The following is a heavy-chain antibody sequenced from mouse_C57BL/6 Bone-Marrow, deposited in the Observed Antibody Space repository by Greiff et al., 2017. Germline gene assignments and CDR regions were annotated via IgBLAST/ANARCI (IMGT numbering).Heavy chain of an antibody. CDR3: ARRGIYGSSYFDY. CDR1: GYAFTNYL. J-gene: IGHJ2*01. D-gene: IGHD1-1*01. CDR2: INPGSGGT. Sequence: VQLQQSGAELVRPGTSVKVSCKASGYAFTNYLIEWVKQRPGQGLEWIGVINPGSGGTNYNEKFKGKATLTADKSSSTAYMQLSSLTSEDSAVYFCARRGIYGSSYFDYWGQGTTLTVSS. V-gene: IGHV1-54*01.